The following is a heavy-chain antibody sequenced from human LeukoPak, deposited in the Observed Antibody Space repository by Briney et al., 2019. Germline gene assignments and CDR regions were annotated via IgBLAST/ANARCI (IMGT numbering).Heavy chain of an antibody. CDR3: ARVRVSVYYGSGSYPYYFDY. D-gene: IGHD3-10*01. V-gene: IGHV3-20*04. Sequence: PGGSLRLSCAASGFTFDDYGMSWVRQAPGKGLEWVSGINWNGGSTGYADSVKGRFTISRDNAKNSLYLQMNSLRAEDTALYYCARVRVSVYYGSGSYPYYFDYWGQGSLVTVSS. CDR1: GFTFDDYG. CDR2: INWNGGST. J-gene: IGHJ4*02.